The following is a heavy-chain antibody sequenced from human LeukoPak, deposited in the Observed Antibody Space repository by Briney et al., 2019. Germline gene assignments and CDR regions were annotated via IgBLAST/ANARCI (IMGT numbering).Heavy chain of an antibody. Sequence: GESLKIPCKGSGYSFTSYWIGWVRQMPGKGLECMGIIYPGDSYTRYSPSFQGQVTISADKSISTAYLQWSSLKASDTAMYYCARGHPSSGSRHWGQGTLVTVSS. V-gene: IGHV5-51*01. CDR2: IYPGDSYT. D-gene: IGHD3-10*01. J-gene: IGHJ4*02. CDR3: ARGHPSSGSRH. CDR1: GYSFTSYW.